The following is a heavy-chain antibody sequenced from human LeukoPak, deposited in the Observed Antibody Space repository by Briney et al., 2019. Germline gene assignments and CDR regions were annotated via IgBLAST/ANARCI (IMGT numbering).Heavy chain of an antibody. Sequence: GGSLRLSCAASEFNFSDYTMHWVRQAPGKGLEWVALILYDGRKYYADSVKGRFIISRDNSKNTLFLQMNSLRPEDTALYYCAREWTYSSGWLASGYWGQGTLVTVSS. V-gene: IGHV3-30*04. J-gene: IGHJ4*02. CDR2: ILYDGRK. CDR3: AREWTYSSGWLASGY. CDR1: EFNFSDYT. D-gene: IGHD6-19*01.